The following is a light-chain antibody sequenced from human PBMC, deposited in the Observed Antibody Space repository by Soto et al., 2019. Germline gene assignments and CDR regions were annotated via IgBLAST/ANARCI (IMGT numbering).Light chain of an antibody. J-gene: IGLJ2*01. CDR1: TSNIGSNN. V-gene: IGLV1-44*01. CDR3: AVWDDSLNGPV. CDR2: NNE. Sequence: QSVLTQQPSASGTPGQRVTISCSGSTSNIGSNNVNWYRQLPGTAPKLLLFNNERRPSGVPGRVSGSKSGTSASLAISGLQSDDEADYYCAVWDDSLNGPVFGGGTKLTVL.